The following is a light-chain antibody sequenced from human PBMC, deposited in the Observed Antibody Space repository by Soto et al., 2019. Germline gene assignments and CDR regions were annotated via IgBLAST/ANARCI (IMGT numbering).Light chain of an antibody. CDR3: QADDSSLTGWV. V-gene: IGLV1-40*01. CDR2: GNT. J-gene: IGLJ3*02. Sequence: QSVLTQAPSVSGAPGQRVTISCTGRRSNLGAGYDVHWYQQLPGTAPKLLVYGNTNRPSGVPDRVSGAKAGTSSALAITGRQGDDEADWYCQADDSSLTGWVFGGGTKLTVL. CDR1: RSNLGAGYD.